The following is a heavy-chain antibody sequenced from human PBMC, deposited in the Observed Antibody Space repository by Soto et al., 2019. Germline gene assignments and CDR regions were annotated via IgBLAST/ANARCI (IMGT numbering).Heavy chain of an antibody. Sequence: EEHLVETGGGVIQRGGSLRLSCNASGFTVSSTYMSWVRQAPGMGLEWVAVIESGGSTHYADSVKGRFTISRDIPKNMIYLQLNSLREEDTSVYYCARDRTAGGSYLGYNWFDPWGQGTLVIVSS. D-gene: IGHD3-16*02. CDR3: ARDRTAGGSYLGYNWFDP. CDR1: GFTVSSTY. CDR2: IESGGST. J-gene: IGHJ5*02. V-gene: IGHV3-53*02.